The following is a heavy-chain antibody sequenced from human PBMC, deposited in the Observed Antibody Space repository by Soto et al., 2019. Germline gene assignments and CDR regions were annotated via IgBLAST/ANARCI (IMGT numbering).Heavy chain of an antibody. CDR1: GYTFTSYA. V-gene: IGHV1-3*01. D-gene: IGHD3-22*01. J-gene: IGHJ4*02. CDR3: ASHYYDSSGYYSPRTLDY. CDR2: INAGNGNT. Sequence: ASVKVSFKASGYTFTSYAMHWVRQAPGQRLEWMGWINAGNGNTKYSQKFQGRVTITRDTSASTAYMELSSLRSEDTAVYYCASHYYDSSGYYSPRTLDYWGQGTLVTVSS.